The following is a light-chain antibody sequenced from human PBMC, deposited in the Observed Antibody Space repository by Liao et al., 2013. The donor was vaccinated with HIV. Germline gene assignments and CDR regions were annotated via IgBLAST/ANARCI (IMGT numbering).Light chain of an antibody. CDR2: KDS. Sequence: SYELTQPPSVSVAPGKTANITCGGNNIGSKSVHWYQQKPGQAPVLVIYKDSERPSGIPERFSGSNSGNTATLTISGTQAMDEADYYCQAWDSSTEVFGTGTKVTVL. CDR1: NIGSKS. J-gene: IGLJ1*01. CDR3: QAWDSSTEV. V-gene: IGLV3-21*01.